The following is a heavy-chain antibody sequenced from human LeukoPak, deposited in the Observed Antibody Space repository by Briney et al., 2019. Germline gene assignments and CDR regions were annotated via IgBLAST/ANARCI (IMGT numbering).Heavy chain of an antibody. V-gene: IGHV3-23*01. Sequence: GGSLRLSCAASGFTFSSHAMSWVRQAPGKGLEWVSTISGGGGSPYDADSVKGRFTISSDNSKATLYLQMNSLRAEDTAIYYCAKFREVGANRGLDVWGQGTTVTVSS. J-gene: IGHJ6*01. CDR2: ISGGGGSP. D-gene: IGHD1-26*01. CDR1: GFTFSSHA. CDR3: AKFREVGANRGLDV.